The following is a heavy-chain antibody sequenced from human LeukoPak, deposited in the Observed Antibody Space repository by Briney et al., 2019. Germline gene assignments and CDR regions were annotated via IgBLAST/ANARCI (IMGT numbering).Heavy chain of an antibody. CDR3: AKRGDQYYFDS. Sequence: GGSLRLSCAASGFSFSDSGMNWVRQTPGKGLEWVSSISGSSRYKHYADSVRGRFTISRDNAKNSLYLQMNSLTAEDTAVYYCAKRGDQYYFDSWGQGALVTVSS. CDR1: GFSFSDSG. D-gene: IGHD2-2*01. V-gene: IGHV3-21*01. CDR2: ISGSSRYK. J-gene: IGHJ4*02.